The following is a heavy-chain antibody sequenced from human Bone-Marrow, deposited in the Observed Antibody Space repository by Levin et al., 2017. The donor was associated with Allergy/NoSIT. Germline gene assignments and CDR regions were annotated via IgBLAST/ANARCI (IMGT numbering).Heavy chain of an antibody. CDR1: GSTFTNFW. D-gene: IGHD4-23*01. J-gene: IGHJ4*02. V-gene: IGHV5-51*01. Sequence: KVSCQISGSTFTNFWIGWVRQVPGKGLEWMGIIYPGDSDTRYSPSFLGQVTISADKSLNTAYLQWSSLKASDTAIYYCARLPPGGGWIDFWGQGALVTVSS. CDR3: ARLPPGGGWIDF. CDR2: IYPGDSDT.